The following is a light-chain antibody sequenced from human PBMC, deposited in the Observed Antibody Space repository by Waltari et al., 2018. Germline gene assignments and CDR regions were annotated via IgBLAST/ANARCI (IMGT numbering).Light chain of an antibody. CDR2: KTN. CDR3: LVYMGSGIWV. V-gene: IGLV8-61*01. Sequence: QTVVTQEPSLPVSPGGKGALTCSLSSRSLSSTSYVIWYQQTPGQPPRTLMYKTNIRSSGVTDRFSGSSLWNKAALSITGAQADDESDYYCLVYMGSGIWVFGGGTKLTVL. CDR1: SRSLSSTSY. J-gene: IGLJ3*02.